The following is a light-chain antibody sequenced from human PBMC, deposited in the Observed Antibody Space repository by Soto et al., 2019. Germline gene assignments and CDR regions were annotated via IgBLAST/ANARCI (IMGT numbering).Light chain of an antibody. J-gene: IGLJ2*01. Sequence: QSVLTQPPSVSGAPGQRVTISCTGGSSNIGAGYNVHWYQQLPGTAPKLLIYGNNNRPSGVPDRFSGSKSGTSASLVITGLQAEDEADYYCQSFDSSLSASVFGGGTKLTVL. CDR1: SSNIGAGYN. CDR2: GNN. CDR3: QSFDSSLSASV. V-gene: IGLV1-40*01.